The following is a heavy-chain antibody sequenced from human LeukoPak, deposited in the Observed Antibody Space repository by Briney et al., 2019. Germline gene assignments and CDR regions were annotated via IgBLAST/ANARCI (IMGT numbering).Heavy chain of an antibody. Sequence: SQTLSLTCTVSGGSISSGGYYWSWIRQHPGKGLEWIGYIYYSGSTYYNPSLKSRVTISVDTSKNQFSLKLSSVTAADTAVYYCARVPSASVVVVPAATNWFDPWGQGTLVTVSS. CDR2: IYYSGST. V-gene: IGHV4-31*03. CDR1: GGSISSGGYY. J-gene: IGHJ5*02. CDR3: ARVPSASVVVVPAATNWFDP. D-gene: IGHD2-2*01.